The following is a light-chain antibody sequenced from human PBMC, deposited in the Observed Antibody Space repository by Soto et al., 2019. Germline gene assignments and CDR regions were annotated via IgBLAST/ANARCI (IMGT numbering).Light chain of an antibody. CDR2: DAS. CDR1: QSVSSY. CDR3: QQRGNWPPT. J-gene: IGKJ4*01. V-gene: IGKV3-11*01. Sequence: EIGLTQSPATLSLSPGERATLSCRASQSVSSYLAWYQQKPGQAPRLLIYDASNRATGIPARFSGSGSGTDFTLTISSLEPEDFAVYYCQQRGNWPPTFGGGTKVDIK.